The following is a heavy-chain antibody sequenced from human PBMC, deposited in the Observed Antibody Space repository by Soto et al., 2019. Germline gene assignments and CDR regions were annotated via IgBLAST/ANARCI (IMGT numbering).Heavy chain of an antibody. CDR1: GGSISSYY. J-gene: IGHJ6*02. CDR2: IYTSGST. V-gene: IGHV4-4*07. Sequence: LSLTCTVSGGSISSYYWSWIRQPAGKGLEWIGRIYTSGSTNYNPSLKSRVTMSVDTSKNQFSLKLSSVTAADTAVYYCARGKAGHSAVYYYYYGMDVWGQGTSVTVS. CDR3: ARGKAGHSAVYYYYYGMDV. D-gene: IGHD6-19*01.